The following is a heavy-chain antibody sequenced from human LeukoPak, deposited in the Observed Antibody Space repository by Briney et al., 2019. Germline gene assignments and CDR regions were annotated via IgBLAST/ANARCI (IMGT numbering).Heavy chain of an antibody. CDR2: IKQDGSEK. CDR3: ARIWLGYCTNGVCYTLDY. V-gene: IGHV3-7*01. CDR1: GFTFSSYW. J-gene: IGHJ4*02. Sequence: GGSLRLSCAASGFTFSSYWMSWVRQALGKGLEWVANIKQDGSEKYYVDSVKGRFTISRDNAKNSLYLQMNSLRAEDTAVYYCARIWLGYCTNGVCYTLDYWGQGTLVTVSS. D-gene: IGHD2-8*01.